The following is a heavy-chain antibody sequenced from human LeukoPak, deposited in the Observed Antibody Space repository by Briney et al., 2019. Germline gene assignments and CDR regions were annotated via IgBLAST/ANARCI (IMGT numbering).Heavy chain of an antibody. D-gene: IGHD1-1*01. J-gene: IGHJ4*02. V-gene: IGHV4-34*01. CDR3: ARELPSPNDHHYFDY. CDR1: GGSFSGYY. Sequence: PSETLSLTCAVYGGSFSGYYWSWIRQPPGKGLEWIGEINHSGSTNYNPSLKSRVTISVDTSKNQFSLKLSSVTAADTAVYYCARELPSPNDHHYFDYWGQGTLVTVSS. CDR2: INHSGST.